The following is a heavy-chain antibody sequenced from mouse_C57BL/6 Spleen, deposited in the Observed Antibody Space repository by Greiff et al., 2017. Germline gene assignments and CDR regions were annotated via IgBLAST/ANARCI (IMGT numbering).Heavy chain of an antibody. V-gene: IGHV1-80*01. CDR1: GYAFSSYW. Sequence: VQLQQSGAELVKPGASVKISCKASGYAFSSYWMNWVKQRPGKGLEWIGQIYPGDGATNYNGKFKGKATLTADKSSSTAYMQLSSLTSEDSAVYFCARRYYGNYVYFDYWGQGTTLTVSS. D-gene: IGHD2-1*01. J-gene: IGHJ2*01. CDR2: IYPGDGAT. CDR3: ARRYYGNYVYFDY.